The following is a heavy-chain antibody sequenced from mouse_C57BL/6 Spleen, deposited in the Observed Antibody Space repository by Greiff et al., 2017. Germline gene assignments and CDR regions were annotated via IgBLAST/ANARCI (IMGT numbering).Heavy chain of an antibody. J-gene: IGHJ2*01. CDR3: AREGGTDFDY. Sequence: DVKLVESGGGLVKPGGSLKLSCAASGFTFSSYAMSWVRQTPEKRLEWVATISDGGSYTYYPDNVKGRFTISRDNAKNNLYLQMSHLKSEDTAMYYCAREGGTDFDYWGQGTTLTVSS. CDR2: ISDGGSYT. CDR1: GFTFSSYA. D-gene: IGHD3-3*01. V-gene: IGHV5-4*01.